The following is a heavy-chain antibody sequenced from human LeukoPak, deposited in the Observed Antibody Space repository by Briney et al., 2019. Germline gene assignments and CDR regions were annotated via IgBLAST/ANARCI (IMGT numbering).Heavy chain of an antibody. J-gene: IGHJ4*02. CDR2: IYYNGGT. Sequence: PSETLSLTCTVYGGSISSDYWSWIRQPPGKGLDWIGYIYYNGGTNYNPSPKSRVTISVDTSKKQFSLKLSSVTAADTAVYYCARVGTVLDGGYWGQGILVTVSS. CDR1: GGSISSDY. D-gene: IGHD1-7*01. CDR3: ARVGTVLDGGY. V-gene: IGHV4-59*01.